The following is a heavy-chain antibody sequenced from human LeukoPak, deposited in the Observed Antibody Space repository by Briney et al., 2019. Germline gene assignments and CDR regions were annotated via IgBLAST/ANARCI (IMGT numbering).Heavy chain of an antibody. CDR3: ARGVTTGLDWFDP. D-gene: IGHD2-21*02. Sequence: SETLSLTCTVSGVSISSYYWSWIRQPPGKGLEWMGCISYSGSSTYNPSLKSRVTISVDTSKKQFSLKVTSVTAADTAVYYCARGVTTGLDWFDPWGQGTLVTVSS. CDR1: GVSISSYY. J-gene: IGHJ5*02. V-gene: IGHV4-59*01. CDR2: ISYSGSS.